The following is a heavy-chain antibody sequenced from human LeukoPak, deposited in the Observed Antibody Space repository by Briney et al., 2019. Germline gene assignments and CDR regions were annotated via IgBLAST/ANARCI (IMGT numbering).Heavy chain of an antibody. CDR2: ISGSGTVT. CDR3: ARVSRDGYNWQFDY. J-gene: IGHJ4*02. D-gene: IGHD5-24*01. V-gene: IGHV3-48*03. Sequence: GGSLRLSCAASGFTFSSYEMNWVRQAPGKGLEWISYISGSGTVTHYADSVEGRFTISRDNTKNSLYLQMNSLRAEDTAVYYCARVSRDGYNWQFDYWGQGTLVTVSS. CDR1: GFTFSSYE.